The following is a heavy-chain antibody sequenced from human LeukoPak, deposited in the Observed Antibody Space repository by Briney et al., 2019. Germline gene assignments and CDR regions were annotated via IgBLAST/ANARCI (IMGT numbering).Heavy chain of an antibody. D-gene: IGHD6-13*01. CDR3: ARITSSWYGGGFDY. J-gene: IGHJ4*02. CDR1: GGSFSGYY. CDR2: INHSGST. Sequence: SETLSLTCAVYGGSFSGYYWSWIRQPPGKGLEWIGEINHSGSTNYNPSLKSRVTISVDTSKNQFSLKPSSVTAADTAVYYCARITSSWYGGGFDYWGQGTLVTVSS. V-gene: IGHV4-34*01.